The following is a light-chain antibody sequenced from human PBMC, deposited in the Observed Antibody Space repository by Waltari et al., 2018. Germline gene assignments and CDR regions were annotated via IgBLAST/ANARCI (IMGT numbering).Light chain of an antibody. CDR2: RNS. V-gene: IGLV3-21*02. CDR1: DIATKS. Sequence: SYVLTQPPSVSVAPGRPATITCGGNDIATKSVNWYQQKPGQAPVLVVYRNSDRPSGIPERFSGSNSGNAATLTISRVDAGDEADYYCQVWDSGADYVFGTGTMVTVL. CDR3: QVWDSGADYV. J-gene: IGLJ1*01.